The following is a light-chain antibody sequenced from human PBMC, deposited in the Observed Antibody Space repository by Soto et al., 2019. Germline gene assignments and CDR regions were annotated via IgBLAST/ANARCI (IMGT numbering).Light chain of an antibody. Sequence: DIVMTQSPDSLAESLGERATINCKSSQSVLYDSDNKNHLAWYQLKPGQLPKLLIYWASTRESGVPDRFSGSGSGTDFTLTISSLQAEDVAVYYCQQYYTTPRTFGQGTKVDIK. V-gene: IGKV4-1*01. CDR2: WAS. CDR1: QSVLYDSDNKNH. CDR3: QQYYTTPRT. J-gene: IGKJ1*01.